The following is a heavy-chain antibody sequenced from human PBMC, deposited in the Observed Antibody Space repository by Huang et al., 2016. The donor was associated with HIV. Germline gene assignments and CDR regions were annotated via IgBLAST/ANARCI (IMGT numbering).Heavy chain of an antibody. V-gene: IGHV1-69*13. CDR1: EGTFSSYS. Sequence: VHLIQSGAEVKKTGSSVRVSCRASEGTFSSYSIGWMRQAPGQGLEWMGGIIPIFGTTTYAQKFQGRVSIAADESTSTAYMDLNSLRSEDTAVYYCARAALVNNQYFDYWGQGTLVTVSS. CDR3: ARAALVNNQYFDY. D-gene: IGHD5-18*01. CDR2: IIPIFGTT. J-gene: IGHJ4*02.